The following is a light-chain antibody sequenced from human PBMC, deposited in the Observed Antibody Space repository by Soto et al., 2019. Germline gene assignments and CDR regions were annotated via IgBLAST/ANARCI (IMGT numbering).Light chain of an antibody. CDR3: QQRTHWPS. CDR1: QSVSSN. J-gene: IGKJ5*01. CDR2: GAS. Sequence: EIVMTQSPATLSVSPGERATLSCRASQSVSSNLAWYQQKPGQAPRLLIYGASTRATGIPARFSGSGSGTEFTLTISSLQSEDFAVYYCQQRTHWPSFGQGTRLEIK. V-gene: IGKV3-15*01.